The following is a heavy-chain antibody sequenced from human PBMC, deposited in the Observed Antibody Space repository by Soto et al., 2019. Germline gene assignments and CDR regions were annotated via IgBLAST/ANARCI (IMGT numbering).Heavy chain of an antibody. J-gene: IGHJ5*02. D-gene: IGHD3-16*01. CDR3: ARMASFGTLNWFDP. Sequence: ASVKVSCKASGYTFINYDISWVRQATGQGLEWMGWMNPGSGKTGYANRFQGRVTMTRDASTSTAHLELSSLTSEDTAVYYCARMASFGTLNWFDPWGQGTLVTVSS. CDR2: MNPGSGKT. CDR1: GYTFINYD. V-gene: IGHV1-8*02.